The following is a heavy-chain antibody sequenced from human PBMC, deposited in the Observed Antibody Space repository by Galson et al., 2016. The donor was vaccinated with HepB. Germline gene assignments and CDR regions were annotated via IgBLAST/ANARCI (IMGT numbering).Heavy chain of an antibody. V-gene: IGHV1-3*04. Sequence: SGYTFTSYAMQWVRRAPGQGLEWMGWINNDSGYTKYSQKFQGRVTITRDTSSRTAYLELSRLTSEDTAVYYCVKGPFEGGDVYWGQGTLVTVSS. D-gene: IGHD2-21*02. CDR1: GYTFTSYA. J-gene: IGHJ4*02. CDR3: VKGPFEGGDVY. CDR2: INNDSGYT.